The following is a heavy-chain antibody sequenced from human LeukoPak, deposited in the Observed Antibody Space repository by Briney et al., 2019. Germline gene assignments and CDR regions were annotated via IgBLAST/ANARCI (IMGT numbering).Heavy chain of an antibody. CDR1: GYSISSGYY. Sequence: SETLSLTCTVSGYSISSGYYWGWIRQPPGKGLEWIGSIYHSGSTYYNPSLKSRVTISVDTSKNQFSLKLSSVTAADTAVYYCARRPPTYSSSWYYFDYWGQGTLVTVSS. CDR2: IYHSGST. V-gene: IGHV4-38-2*02. D-gene: IGHD6-13*01. CDR3: ARRPPTYSSSWYYFDY. J-gene: IGHJ4*02.